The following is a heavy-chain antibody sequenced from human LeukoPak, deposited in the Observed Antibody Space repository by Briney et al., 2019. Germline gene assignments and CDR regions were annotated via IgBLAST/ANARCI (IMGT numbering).Heavy chain of an antibody. CDR2: ISGSGGST. Sequence: HTGGSLRLSCAASGFTFSSYAMSWVRQAPGKGLEWVSAISGSGGSTYYADSVKGRFTISRDNSKNTLYLQMNSLRAEDTAVYYCAKRVPVRKEEWHFDYWGQGTLVTVSS. CDR3: AKRVPVRKEEWHFDY. CDR1: GFTFSSYA. V-gene: IGHV3-23*01. J-gene: IGHJ4*02. D-gene: IGHD3-3*01.